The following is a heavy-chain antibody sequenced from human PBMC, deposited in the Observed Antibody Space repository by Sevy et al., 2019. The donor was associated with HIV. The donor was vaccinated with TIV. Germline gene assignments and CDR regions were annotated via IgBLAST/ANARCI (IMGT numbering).Heavy chain of an antibody. V-gene: IGHV3-30*18. J-gene: IGHJ6*02. CDR2: ISYDGSNK. Sequence: GGSLRLSCAASGFTFSSYGMHWVRQAPGKGLEWVAVISYDGSNKDYADSVKGRFTISRDNSKNTLYLQMNSLRAEDTAVYYCAKEVQGAVPTYYYYGMDVWGQGTTVTVSS. D-gene: IGHD3-10*01. CDR3: AKEVQGAVPTYYYYGMDV. CDR1: GFTFSSYG.